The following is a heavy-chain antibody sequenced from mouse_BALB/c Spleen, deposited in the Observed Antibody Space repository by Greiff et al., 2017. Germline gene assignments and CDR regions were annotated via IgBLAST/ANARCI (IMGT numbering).Heavy chain of an antibody. D-gene: IGHD2-10*01. V-gene: IGHV5-4*02. CDR3: ARDRPYYDYDAIDY. J-gene: IGHJ4*01. CDR1: GFTFSDYY. CDR2: ISDGGSYT. Sequence: DVKVEESGGGLVKPGGSLKLSCAASGFTFSDYYMYWVRQPPEKGLEWVATISDGGSYTYYPDSVTGRVTISRDNAKDNLYLQMSSLKSEDTAMYYCARDRPYYDYDAIDYWGQGTSGTVSA.